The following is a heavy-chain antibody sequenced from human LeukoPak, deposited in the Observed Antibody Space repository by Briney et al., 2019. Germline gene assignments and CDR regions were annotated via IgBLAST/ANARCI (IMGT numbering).Heavy chain of an antibody. CDR1: GRSISSSSYY. CDR3: ARHRHAFDY. Sequence: SETLSLTCTVSGRSISSSSYYWGWIRQPPGKGLEWIGSIYYSGSTYYNPSLKSRVTISVDTSKNQFSLKLSSVTAADTAVYYCARHRHAFDYWGQGTLVTVSS. V-gene: IGHV4-39*01. J-gene: IGHJ4*02. CDR2: IYYSGST.